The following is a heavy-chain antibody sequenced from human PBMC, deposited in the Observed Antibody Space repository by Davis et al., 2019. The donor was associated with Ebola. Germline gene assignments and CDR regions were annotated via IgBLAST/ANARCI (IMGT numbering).Heavy chain of an antibody. J-gene: IGHJ6*02. CDR1: GGSISSYY. V-gene: IGHV4-59*01. CDR3: ARDLAGPSSRYYGMDV. CDR2: IYYSGST. Sequence: PSETLSLTCTVSGGSISSYYWSWIRQPPGKGLEWIGYIYYSGSTNYNPSLKSRVTISVDTSKNQFSLKLSSVTAADTAVYYCARDLAGPSSRYYGMDVWGQGTTVTVSS.